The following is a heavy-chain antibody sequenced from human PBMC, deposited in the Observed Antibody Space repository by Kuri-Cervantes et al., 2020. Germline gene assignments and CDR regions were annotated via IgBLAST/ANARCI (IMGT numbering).Heavy chain of an antibody. CDR1: GYTFTSYG. CDR2: ISAYNGNT. D-gene: IGHD3-10*01. V-gene: IGHV1-18*01. CDR3: ARTAPRFGECQSDY. Sequence: ASVKVSCKASGYTFTSYGISWVRQAPGQGLKWMGWISAYNGNTNYAQKLQGRVTMTTDTSTSTAYMELSRLRSDDTAVYYCARTAPRFGECQSDYWGQGTLVTVSS. J-gene: IGHJ4*02.